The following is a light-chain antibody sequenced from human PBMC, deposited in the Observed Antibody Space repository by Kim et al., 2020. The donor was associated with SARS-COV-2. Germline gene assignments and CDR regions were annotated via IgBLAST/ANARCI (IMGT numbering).Light chain of an antibody. CDR2: GAS. Sequence: EIVMTQSPATLSVSPGERATLSCRASQSVSNNLAWYQQKPGQAPRLLVYGASTRAAGIPARFSGSGSGTEFTLIISSLQSEDFALYYCQQCNNWPYTFGQGTKLEI. V-gene: IGKV3-15*01. CDR3: QQCNNWPYT. J-gene: IGKJ2*01. CDR1: QSVSNN.